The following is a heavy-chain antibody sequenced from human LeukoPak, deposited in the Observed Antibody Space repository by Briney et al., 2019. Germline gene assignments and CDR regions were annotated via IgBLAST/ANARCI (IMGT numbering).Heavy chain of an antibody. CDR3: ARDTHYYGSGSPAFDL. CDR2: ISFSSATI. CDR1: GFTFSRYW. D-gene: IGHD3-10*01. V-gene: IGHV3-48*01. Sequence: GGSLRLSCAASGFTFSRYWMSWVRQAPGKGLEWVSYISFSSATIHYADSVKGRFTISRDNAKNSLYLQLNSLRAEDTALYYCARDTHYYGSGSPAFDLWGRGTMVTVSS. J-gene: IGHJ3*01.